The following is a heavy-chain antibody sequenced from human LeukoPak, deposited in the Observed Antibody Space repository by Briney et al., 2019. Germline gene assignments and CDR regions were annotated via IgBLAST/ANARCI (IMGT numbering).Heavy chain of an antibody. CDR2: ISGSYST. CDR3: AKAPVTTCSGAYCYPFDY. Sequence: GGSLRLSCAASGFTFSSYAMSWVRQAPGKGLEWVSAISGSYSTYYADSVKGRFTISRDNSKNTLYLQMNSLRAEDTAVYYCAKAPVTTCSGAYCYPFDYWSQGTLVTVSS. CDR1: GFTFSSYA. V-gene: IGHV3-23*01. J-gene: IGHJ4*02. D-gene: IGHD2-15*01.